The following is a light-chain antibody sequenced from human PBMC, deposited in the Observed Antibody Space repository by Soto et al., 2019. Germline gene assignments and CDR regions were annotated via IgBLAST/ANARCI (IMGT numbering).Light chain of an antibody. CDR2: GAS. Sequence: IILPQSPGTLSLTPGESAPLSCRASQSVSSYLAWYQQKPGQAPRLLIYGASNRATGIPARFSGSGSGTDFTLTISSLQSEDFAVYFCQQYENWPRTFGQGTKVDI. CDR1: QSVSSY. V-gene: IGKV3-11*01. CDR3: QQYENWPRT. J-gene: IGKJ1*01.